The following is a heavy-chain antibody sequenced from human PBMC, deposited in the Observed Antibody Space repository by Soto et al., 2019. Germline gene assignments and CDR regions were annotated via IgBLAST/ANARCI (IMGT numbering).Heavy chain of an antibody. CDR1: GGSISSGGYS. Sequence: QLQLQESGSGLVKPSQTLSLTCAVSGGSISSGGYSWSWIRQPPGKGLEWIGYIYHSGSTYYNPSLKSRVTISVDRSKNQFSLKLSSVTAADTAVYYCARGTFVVVTSQEGYYFDYWGQGTLVTVSS. D-gene: IGHD3-22*01. V-gene: IGHV4-30-2*01. CDR3: ARGTFVVVTSQEGYYFDY. J-gene: IGHJ4*02. CDR2: IYHSGST.